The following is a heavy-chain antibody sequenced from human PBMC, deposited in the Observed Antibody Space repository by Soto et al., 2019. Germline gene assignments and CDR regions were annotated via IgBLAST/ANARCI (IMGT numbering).Heavy chain of an antibody. Sequence: PXGSLRLSCSASGFVFARNDMNWVRQRPGKGLEWVSNINYSGVSTYYSDAVKGRFTISRDNSRNILHLEMNSLTVDDTAVYYCVSDPNWEWGYWGQGSPVTVSS. D-gene: IGHD1-26*01. CDR3: VSDPNWEWGY. CDR1: GFVFARND. V-gene: IGHV3-23*01. J-gene: IGHJ4*02. CDR2: INYSGVST.